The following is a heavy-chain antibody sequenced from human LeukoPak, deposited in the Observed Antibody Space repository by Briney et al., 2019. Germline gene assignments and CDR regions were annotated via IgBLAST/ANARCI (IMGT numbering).Heavy chain of an antibody. Sequence: SVKVSSKASGGTFSSYAISCVRQAPGQGLEWMGGRIPVFGTANYAQKFKVSSTITADESTTTAYLSLGSLRSEHPAVFYCARDPGGYDSNGWFAYWGQGTLVTVSS. CDR3: ARDPGGYDSNGWFAY. D-gene: IGHD3-22*01. CDR2: RIPVFGTA. V-gene: IGHV1-69*13. CDR1: GGTFSSYA. J-gene: IGHJ4*02.